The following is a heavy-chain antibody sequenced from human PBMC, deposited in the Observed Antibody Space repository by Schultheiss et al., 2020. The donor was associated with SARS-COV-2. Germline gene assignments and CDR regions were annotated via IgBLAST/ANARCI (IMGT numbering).Heavy chain of an antibody. J-gene: IGHJ1*01. D-gene: IGHD4-17*01. CDR2: INHSGST. CDR3: ASVYGDYFAEYFQH. V-gene: IGHV4-59*02. CDR1: SASVTSYY. Sequence: SETLSLTCSVSSASVTSYYWSWIRQPPGKGLEWIGEINHSGSTNYNPSLKSRVTISVDTSRNQFSLKLSSVTAADTAVYYCASVYGDYFAEYFQHWGQGTLVTVSS.